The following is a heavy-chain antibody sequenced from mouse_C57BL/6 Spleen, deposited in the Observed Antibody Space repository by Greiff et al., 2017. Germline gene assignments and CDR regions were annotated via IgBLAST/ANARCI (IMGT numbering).Heavy chain of an antibody. J-gene: IGHJ1*03. CDR1: GYAFSSYW. D-gene: IGHD1-1*01. V-gene: IGHV1-80*01. CDR2: IYPGDGDT. Sequence: VQLQESGAELVKPGASVKISCKASGYAFSSYWMNWVKQRPGKGLEWIGQIYPGDGDTNYNGKFKGKATLTADKSSSTAYMQLSSLTSEDSAVYFCARRHYYGSSYWYFDVWGTGTTVTVSS. CDR3: ARRHYYGSSYWYFDV.